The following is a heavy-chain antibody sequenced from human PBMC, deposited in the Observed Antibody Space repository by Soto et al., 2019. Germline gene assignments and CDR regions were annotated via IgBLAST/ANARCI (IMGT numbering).Heavy chain of an antibody. D-gene: IGHD3-22*01. CDR3: ARLDYYDSSGIPNWFDP. V-gene: IGHV4-39*01. CDR2: IYYSGST. Sequence: LPETLSLTCTVSGGSISSSSYYWGWIRQPPGKGLEWIGSIYYSGSTYYNPSLKSRVTISVDTSKNQFSLKLSSVTAADTAVYYCARLDYYDSSGIPNWFDPWGQGTLVTVSS. J-gene: IGHJ5*02. CDR1: GGSISSSSYY.